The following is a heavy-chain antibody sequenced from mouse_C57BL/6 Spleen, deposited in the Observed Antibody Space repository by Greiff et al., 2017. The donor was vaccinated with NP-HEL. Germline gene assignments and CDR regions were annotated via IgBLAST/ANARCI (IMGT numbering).Heavy chain of an antibody. CDR3: ARGSYYGSSYGDY. J-gene: IGHJ2*01. CDR1: GYSITSGYY. Sequence: EVKLLESGPGLVKPSQSLSLTCSVTGYSITSGYYWNWIRQFPGNKLEWMGYISYDGSNNYNPSLKNRISITRDTSKNQFFLKLNSVTTEDTATYYCARGSYYGSSYGDYWGQGTTLTVSS. CDR2: ISYDGSN. V-gene: IGHV3-6*01. D-gene: IGHD1-1*01.